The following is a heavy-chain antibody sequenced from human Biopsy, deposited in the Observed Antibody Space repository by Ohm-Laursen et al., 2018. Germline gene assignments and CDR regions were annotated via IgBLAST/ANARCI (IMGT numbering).Heavy chain of an antibody. Sequence: PVKVSCKAPGGTFSNYGVNWVRQAPGQGLEWLGGNIPILGTGNYAQKFQDRVTVAADTSTSTATMELRSLRSDDTAVYYCATKLTGYFHHWGQGTLVIVS. CDR2: NIPILGTG. J-gene: IGHJ1*01. V-gene: IGHV1-69*06. CDR1: GGTFSNYG. D-gene: IGHD3-9*01. CDR3: ATKLTGYFHH.